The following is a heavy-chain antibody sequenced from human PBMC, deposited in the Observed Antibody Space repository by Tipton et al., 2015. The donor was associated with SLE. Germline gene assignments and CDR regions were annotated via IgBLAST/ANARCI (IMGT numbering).Heavy chain of an antibody. Sequence: TLSLTCTVSGGSISSYSWSWIRQPPGKGLEWIGYIYYSGSTNYNPSLKSRVTISVDTSKNQFSLKLSSVTAADTAVYYCARGGSSSPAPYYYYYMDVWGKGTTVTVAS. CDR3: ARGGSSSPAPYYYYYMDV. D-gene: IGHD6-13*01. J-gene: IGHJ6*03. CDR1: GGSISSYS. CDR2: IYYSGST. V-gene: IGHV4-59*01.